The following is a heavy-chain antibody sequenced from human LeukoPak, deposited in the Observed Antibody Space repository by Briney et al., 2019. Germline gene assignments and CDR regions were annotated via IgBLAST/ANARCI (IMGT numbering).Heavy chain of an antibody. CDR1: GGTFSSYA. D-gene: IGHD6-6*01. J-gene: IGHJ4*02. V-gene: IGHV1-69*13. Sequence: SVKVSCKASGGTFSSYAISWVRQAPGQGLEWMGGIIPIFGTANYAQKFQGRVTITADESTSTAYMELSSLRSEDTAVYYCARAQQLVSGFDYWGQGTLVTVSS. CDR2: IIPIFGTA. CDR3: ARAQQLVSGFDY.